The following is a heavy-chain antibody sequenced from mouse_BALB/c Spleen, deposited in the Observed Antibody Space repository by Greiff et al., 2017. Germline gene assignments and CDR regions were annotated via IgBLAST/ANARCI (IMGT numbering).Heavy chain of an antibody. V-gene: IGHV1S81*02. Sequence: VQLQQPGAELVKPGASVKLSCKASGYTFTSYWMHWVKQRPGQGLEWIGEINPSNGRTNYNEKFKSKATLTVDKSSSTAYMQLSSLTSEDSAVYYCARTYGNNWYFDVWGAGTTVTVSS. CDR3: ARTYGNNWYFDV. CDR2: INPSNGRT. D-gene: IGHD2-1*01. CDR1: GYTFTSYW. J-gene: IGHJ1*01.